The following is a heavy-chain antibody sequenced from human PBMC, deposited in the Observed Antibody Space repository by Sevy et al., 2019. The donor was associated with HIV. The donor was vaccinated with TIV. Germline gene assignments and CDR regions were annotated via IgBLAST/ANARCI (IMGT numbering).Heavy chain of an antibody. D-gene: IGHD2-2*02. V-gene: IGHV1-58*01. CDR3: AAGPRYCSSTSCYTPYGMDV. J-gene: IGHJ6*02. CDR1: GFTFTSSA. CDR2: IVVGSGNT. Sequence: ASVKVSCKASGFTFTSSAVQWVRQARGQRLEWIGWIVVGSGNTNYVQKFQERVTITRDMSTSTAYMELSSLRSEDTAVYYCAAGPRYCSSTSCYTPYGMDVWGQGTTVTVSS.